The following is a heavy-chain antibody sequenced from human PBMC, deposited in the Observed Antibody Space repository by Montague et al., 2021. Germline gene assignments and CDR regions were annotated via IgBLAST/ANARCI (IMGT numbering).Heavy chain of an antibody. J-gene: IGHJ3*02. CDR1: GVSISSSNYH. CDR2: IYYSGTT. V-gene: IGHV4-39*01. Sequence: SETLSLTCTVSGVSISSSNYHWGWIRQPPGKGPEWIGSIYYSGTTYYHPSLRSRVTISVDTSENQFSLKLNSVTAADTAFYYCTRKGWFGDYGFDIWGQGTMVTVSS. D-gene: IGHD3-10*01. CDR3: TRKGWFGDYGFDI.